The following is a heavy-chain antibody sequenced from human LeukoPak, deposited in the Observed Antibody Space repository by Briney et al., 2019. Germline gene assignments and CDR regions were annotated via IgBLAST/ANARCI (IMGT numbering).Heavy chain of an antibody. J-gene: IGHJ4*02. CDR2: ISWNSGSI. CDR3: AKSVDPAPAAFDY. V-gene: IGHV3-9*01. D-gene: IGHD5-18*01. CDR1: GFTFDEYA. Sequence: SLRLSCAASGFTFDEYAMHWGRQAPGKGLEWVSGISWNSGSIGYADSVKGRFTISRDNAKNSLYLQMNSLRAEDTALYYCAKSVDPAPAAFDYWGQGTLVTASS.